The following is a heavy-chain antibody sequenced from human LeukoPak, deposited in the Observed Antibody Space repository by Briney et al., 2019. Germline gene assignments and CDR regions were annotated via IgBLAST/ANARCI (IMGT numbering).Heavy chain of an antibody. CDR2: INPSGGST. CDR1: GYTFTTYF. J-gene: IGHJ4*02. CDR3: AREGVGYYGSRGYRFGY. V-gene: IGHV1-46*01. D-gene: IGHD3-22*01. Sequence: ASVKVSCKASGYTFTTYFMHWLRQAPGQGLEWMGIINPSGGSTRYAQKFQGRVTMTRDTSTSTVYMEVSSLRSEDTAVYYCAREGVGYYGSRGYRFGYWGQGTLVTVSS.